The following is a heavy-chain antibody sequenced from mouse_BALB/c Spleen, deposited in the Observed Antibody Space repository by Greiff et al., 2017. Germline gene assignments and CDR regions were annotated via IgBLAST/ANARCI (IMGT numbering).Heavy chain of an antibody. D-gene: IGHD2-14*01. J-gene: IGHJ1*01. CDR2: IWAGVST. Sequence: VHLVESGPGLVAPSQSLSITCTVSGFSLTSYGVHWVRQPPGKGLEWLGVIWAGVSTNYNSALMSRLSISKDNSKSQVFLKMNSLQTDDTAMYYCARDRRNGRYQGYFDVWGAGTTVTVSS. CDR3: ARDRRNGRYQGYFDV. V-gene: IGHV2-9*02. CDR1: GFSLTSYG.